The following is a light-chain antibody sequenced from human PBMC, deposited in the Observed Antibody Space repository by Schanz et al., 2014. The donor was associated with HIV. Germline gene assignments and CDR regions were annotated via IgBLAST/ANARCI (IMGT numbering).Light chain of an antibody. J-gene: IGKJ1*01. CDR1: QSVSSN. CDR2: GAS. Sequence: EIVMTQSPATVSVSPRERATLSCRASQSVSSNLAWYQQKPGQAPRLLVYGASSRATGIPDRFSGGGSGTDFTLTISRLEPEDFAVYYCHQYGSSPQTFGQGTKVEIK. V-gene: IGKV3-20*01. CDR3: HQYGSSPQT.